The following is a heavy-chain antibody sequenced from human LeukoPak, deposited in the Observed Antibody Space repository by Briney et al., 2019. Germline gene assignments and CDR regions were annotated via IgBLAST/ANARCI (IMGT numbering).Heavy chain of an antibody. CDR2: ISDSGGST. J-gene: IGHJ4*02. V-gene: IGHV3-23*01. CDR1: GFTFSSYG. CDR3: AKSMGRSGWYGGY. D-gene: IGHD6-13*01. Sequence: PGGSLRLSCAASGFTFSSYGMHWVRQAPGKGLEWVSGISDSGGSTYYADPVKGRFTISRDNSKNTVYLQMNSLRAEDTAIYYCAKSMGRSGWYGGYWGQGILVTVSS.